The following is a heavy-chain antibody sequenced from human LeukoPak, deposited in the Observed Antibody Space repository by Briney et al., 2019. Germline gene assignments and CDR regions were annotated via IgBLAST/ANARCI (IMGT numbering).Heavy chain of an antibody. J-gene: IGHJ5*02. CDR2: VNPNSGNT. CDR1: GCTFTSYD. D-gene: IGHD2-15*01. CDR3: ARIFLADGFDP. V-gene: IGHV1-8*01. Sequence: GASVKVSCKASGCTFTSYDINWVRQATGQGLEWMGWVNPNSGNTGYAQKFQGRVTMTRNTSISTAYMELSSLRSEDTAVYYCARIFLADGFDPWGQGTLVTVSS.